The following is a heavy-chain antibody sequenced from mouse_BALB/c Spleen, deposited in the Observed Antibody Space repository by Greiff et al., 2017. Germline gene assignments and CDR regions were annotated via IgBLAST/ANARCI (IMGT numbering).Heavy chain of an antibody. CDR2: INPSNGGT. CDR1: GYTFTSYY. CDR3: TRMDFWDWFAY. V-gene: IGHV1S81*02. Sequence: QVQLQQSGAELVKPGASVKLSCKASGYTFTSYYMYWVKQRPGQGLEWIGEINPSNGGTNFNEKFKSKATLTVDKSSSTAYMQLSSLTSEDSAVYYCTRMDFWDWFAYWGQGTLVTVSA. J-gene: IGHJ3*01. D-gene: IGHD4-1*01.